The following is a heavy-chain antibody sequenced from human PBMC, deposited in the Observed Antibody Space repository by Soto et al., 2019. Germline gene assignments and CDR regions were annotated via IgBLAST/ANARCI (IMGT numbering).Heavy chain of an antibody. Sequence: QVQLVQSGAEVKKPGASVKVSCKASGYTFTSYAMHWVRQAPGQRLEWMGWINAGNGNTKYSKKFQGRVTITRDTSASTAYMELSSLRSEDTAVYSCARSYYYYYMDVWGKGTTVTVSS. V-gene: IGHV1-3*01. CDR2: INAGNGNT. CDR1: GYTFTSYA. CDR3: ARSYYYYYMDV. J-gene: IGHJ6*03.